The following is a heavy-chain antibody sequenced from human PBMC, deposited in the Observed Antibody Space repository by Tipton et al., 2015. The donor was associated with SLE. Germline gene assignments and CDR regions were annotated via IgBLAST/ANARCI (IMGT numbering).Heavy chain of an antibody. D-gene: IGHD3-16*02. Sequence: TLSLTCNVSAGSIRSGSYFWGWIRQPPGKGLEWTGNIDYGGSTYYNPSLKSRVSISIDTSKNQFSLRLSSVTAADTAVYYCARWGSFYYYMDVWGKGTTVTVSS. J-gene: IGHJ6*03. CDR2: IDYGGST. CDR1: AGSIRSGSYF. V-gene: IGHV4-39*07. CDR3: ARWGSFYYYMDV.